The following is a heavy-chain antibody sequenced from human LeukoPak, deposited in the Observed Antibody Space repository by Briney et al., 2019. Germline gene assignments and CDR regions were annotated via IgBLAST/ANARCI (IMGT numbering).Heavy chain of an antibody. Sequence: PSETLSLTCAVYGGSFSGCYWSWIRQPPGKGLEWIGEMNHSGSTNYNPSLKSRVTISVDTSKNQFSLKLSSVTAADTAVYYCARGLPSYDYVWGSYRFPIYYFDYWGQGTLVTVSS. CDR2: MNHSGST. J-gene: IGHJ4*02. V-gene: IGHV4-34*01. D-gene: IGHD3-16*02. CDR3: ARGLPSYDYVWGSYRFPIYYFDY. CDR1: GGSFSGCY.